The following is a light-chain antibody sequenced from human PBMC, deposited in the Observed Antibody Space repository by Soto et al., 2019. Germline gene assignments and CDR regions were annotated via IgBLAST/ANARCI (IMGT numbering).Light chain of an antibody. CDR1: QDIGSH. Sequence: AIRMTQSPSSFSASTGDRVTITFRASQDIGSHLAWYQQKPRKAPKLLMYAASTLQSGVPSRFIGSGSGTDFTLTISCLQSEDLATYYCQQYYTYPFTFGHGTNVDIK. CDR2: AAS. V-gene: IGKV1-8*01. CDR3: QQYYTYPFT. J-gene: IGKJ3*01.